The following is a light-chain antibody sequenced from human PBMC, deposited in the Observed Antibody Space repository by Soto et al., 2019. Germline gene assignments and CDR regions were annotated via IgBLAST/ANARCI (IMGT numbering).Light chain of an antibody. Sequence: VLTQSPGTLSLSPGERATLSCRASQSVRGDYLAWYQQRPGQAPRLLIYGASSRATGIPDRFSGSGSVTDFTLTISRLEPEDFAVYYCQQYGVSPWAFGPGTKVEI. CDR2: GAS. CDR3: QQYGVSPWA. V-gene: IGKV3-20*01. CDR1: QSVRGDY. J-gene: IGKJ1*01.